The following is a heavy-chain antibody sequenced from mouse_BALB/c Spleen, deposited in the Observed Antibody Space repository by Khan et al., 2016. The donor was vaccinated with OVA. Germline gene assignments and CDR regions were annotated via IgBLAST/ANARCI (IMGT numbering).Heavy chain of an antibody. CDR2: INPSDSES. CDR3: TRREKYGYDPSWFAY. V-gene: IGHV1-61*01. Sequence: QVQLQQPGAELVRPGASVKLSCKASGYTFTSYWMNWVRQRPGQGLEWVGKINPSDSESHYNQMFKDKATLTVDKSSGTAYMQHSSLTSEDSAVYYCTRREKYGYDPSWFAYWGQGTLVTVYA. CDR1: GYTFTSYW. J-gene: IGHJ3*01. D-gene: IGHD2-2*01.